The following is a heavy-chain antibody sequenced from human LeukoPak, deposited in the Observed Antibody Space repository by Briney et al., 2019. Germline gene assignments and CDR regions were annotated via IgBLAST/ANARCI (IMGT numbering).Heavy chain of an antibody. CDR3: ASTYSVPPGVVGN. CDR2: IYYSGGT. J-gene: IGHJ4*02. Sequence: SETLSLTCTVSGGSISRGDYYWSWICQPPGKGLEWIGYIYYSGGTYYSPTLKSRVTISVDTSKNQFSLKLSSVTAADTAVYYCASTYSVPPGVVGNWGQGSLVTVSS. V-gene: IGHV4-30-4*08. CDR1: GGSISRGDYY. D-gene: IGHD5/OR15-5a*01.